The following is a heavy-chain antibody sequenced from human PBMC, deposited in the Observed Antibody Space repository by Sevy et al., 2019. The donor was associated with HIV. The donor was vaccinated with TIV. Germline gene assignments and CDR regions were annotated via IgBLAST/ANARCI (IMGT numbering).Heavy chain of an antibody. CDR1: GYSISSTDY. Sequence: SETLSLTCAVSGYSISSTDYWGWIRQPPGKGLEWIGNIYHTGNTYYNPSPKSRITMSIDTSTTYFSLRLSAVTAADTAVYYCARTVRGDLDSRATAFDIWGQGTMVTVSS. CDR2: IYHTGNT. CDR3: ARTVRGDLDSRATAFDI. D-gene: IGHD3-22*01. J-gene: IGHJ3*02. V-gene: IGHV4-38-2*01.